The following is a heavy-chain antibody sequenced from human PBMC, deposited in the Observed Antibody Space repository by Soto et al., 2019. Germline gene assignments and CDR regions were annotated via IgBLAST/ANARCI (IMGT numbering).Heavy chain of an antibody. CDR3: ARARYYYDSSGWHYYYYGMDV. D-gene: IGHD3-22*01. Sequence: LRLSCAASGFTFSSYGMHWVRQAPGKGLEWVAVIWYDGSNKYYADSVKGRFTISRDNSKNTLYLQMNSLRAEDTAVYYCARARYYYDSSGWHYYYYGMDVWGQGTTVTVSS. V-gene: IGHV3-33*01. J-gene: IGHJ6*02. CDR2: IWYDGSNK. CDR1: GFTFSSYG.